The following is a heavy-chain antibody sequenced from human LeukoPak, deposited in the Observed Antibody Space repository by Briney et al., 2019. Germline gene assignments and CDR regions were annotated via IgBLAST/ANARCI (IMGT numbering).Heavy chain of an antibody. V-gene: IGHV4-30-4*08. CDR3: ARDLPTTVTTWDY. CDR1: GGSISSIY. D-gene: IGHD4-17*01. CDR2: IYYSGST. Sequence: SETQSLTCTVSGGSISSIYWSWIRQPPGKGLEWIGYIYYSGSTYYNPSLKSRVTISVDTSKNQFSLKLSSVTAADTAVYYCARDLPTTVTTWDYWGQGTLVTVSS. J-gene: IGHJ4*02.